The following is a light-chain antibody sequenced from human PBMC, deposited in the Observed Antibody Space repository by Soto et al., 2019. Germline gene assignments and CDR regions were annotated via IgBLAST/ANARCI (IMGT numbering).Light chain of an antibody. CDR1: QGIRND. Sequence: AIQMTQSPSSLSASVGDRVTITCRASQGIRNDLGWFQQKPGKAPKLLIYATSTLQSGVPSRFSGSGSGTDFTLTISSLQPEDFATYYCLQDYNYPRTFGQGTKVEI. V-gene: IGKV1-6*01. CDR3: LQDYNYPRT. CDR2: ATS. J-gene: IGKJ1*01.